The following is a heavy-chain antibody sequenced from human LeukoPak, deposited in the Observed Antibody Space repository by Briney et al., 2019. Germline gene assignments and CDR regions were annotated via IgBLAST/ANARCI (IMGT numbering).Heavy chain of an antibody. CDR1: GFTFSSYA. J-gene: IGHJ4*02. CDR3: AKGTYYYDSSGYSRFDY. Sequence: GGSLRLSCAASGFTFSSYAMSWVRQAPGKGLEWVSAISGSGGSIYYADSVKGRFTISRDNSKNTLYLQMNSLRAEDTAVYYCAKGTYYYDSSGYSRFDYWGQGTLVTVSS. V-gene: IGHV3-23*01. CDR2: ISGSGGSI. D-gene: IGHD3-22*01.